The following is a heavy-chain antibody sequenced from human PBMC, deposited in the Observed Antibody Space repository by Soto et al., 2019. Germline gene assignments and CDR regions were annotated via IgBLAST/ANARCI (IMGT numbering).Heavy chain of an antibody. CDR2: INAYNGNT. J-gene: IGHJ4*02. CDR3: GKAIPGGYGHTTVDH. CDR1: GYTFTHHG. D-gene: IGHD5-18*01. Sequence: QVQLVQSGAEVKKPGASVKVSCKTSGYTFTHHGVTWVRQAPGQGLEWMGWINAYNGNTNYAQKLQGRVTVTTDTSTTTDYKEGKSLRSEGPAVYLCGKAIPGGYGHTTVDHWGQGTLVTVSS. V-gene: IGHV1-18*01.